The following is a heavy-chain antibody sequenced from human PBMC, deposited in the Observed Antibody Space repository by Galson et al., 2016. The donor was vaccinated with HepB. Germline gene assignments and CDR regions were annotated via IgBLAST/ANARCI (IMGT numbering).Heavy chain of an antibody. CDR1: GFTFSLFA. D-gene: IGHD3-10*01. Sequence: SLRLSCAASGFTFSLFAIHWVRQAPGKGLEWVAMISYDGSNKYYADSVKGRFTISRDNPKNTLYLQMDSLRIEDTAIYSCARARDRYGSGGPLDYWGQGILVTVSS. CDR3: ARARDRYGSGGPLDY. V-gene: IGHV3-30-3*01. CDR2: ISYDGSNK. J-gene: IGHJ4*03.